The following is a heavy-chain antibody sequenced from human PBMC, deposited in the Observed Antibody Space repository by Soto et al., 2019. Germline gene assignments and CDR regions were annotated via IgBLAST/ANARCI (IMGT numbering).Heavy chain of an antibody. V-gene: IGHV5-10-1*01. CDR1: GYSFTTYY. Sequence: PGESLKISCQGSGYSFTTYYITWVRQMPGKDLEWLGRIDPSDSYTRYNPSFQGHVTISVDKSISTAYLHWSGLKASDTAMYYCARLAYYYDSSGELGAFDYWGQGTLVTVSS. CDR2: IDPSDSYT. CDR3: ARLAYYYDSSGELGAFDY. J-gene: IGHJ4*02. D-gene: IGHD3-22*01.